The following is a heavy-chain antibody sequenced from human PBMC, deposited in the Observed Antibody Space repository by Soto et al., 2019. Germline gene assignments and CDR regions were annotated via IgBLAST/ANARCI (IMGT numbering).Heavy chain of an antibody. CDR3: VHDGTSGSYYPY. CDR2: IYWDDDK. V-gene: IGHV2-5*02. Sequence: QITLKESGPTLVKPTQTLTLTCTFSGFSFSSGGMGVGWIRQPPGEALEWLALIYWDDDKRYSPSLKSRLTITKDTSKNQVVLKMTNMDPVDTATYYCVHDGTSGSYYPYWGQGTRVTVSS. D-gene: IGHD3-10*01. CDR1: GFSFSSGGMG. J-gene: IGHJ1*01.